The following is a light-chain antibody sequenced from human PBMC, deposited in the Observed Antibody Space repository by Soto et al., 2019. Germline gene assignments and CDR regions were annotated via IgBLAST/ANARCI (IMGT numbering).Light chain of an antibody. J-gene: IGLJ3*02. CDR2: KVT. Sequence: QSALTQPASVSGSPGQSITISCTGTSSDLGGSRYVSWYQQHPGKAPKLIIFKVTNRPSGVSYRFSGSQSGNTASLTISGLQAEDEATYSCFSYINPNTRVVGGGTKLTVL. CDR3: FSYINPNTRV. V-gene: IGLV2-14*01. CDR1: SSDLGGSRY.